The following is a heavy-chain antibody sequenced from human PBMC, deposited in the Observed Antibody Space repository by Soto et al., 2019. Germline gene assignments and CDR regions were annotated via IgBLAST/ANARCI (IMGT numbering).Heavy chain of an antibody. Sequence: GESLKISCKASGYNFLQYWVAWVRQVPGKGLEWVGNIYPGDSDTRYSPSFQGHVTISADKSITTAYLQWNSLEASDAGMYFCARPIEGSFGMDVWGRGTTVTVSS. CDR3: ARPIEGSFGMDV. V-gene: IGHV5-51*01. CDR2: IYPGDSDT. D-gene: IGHD3-16*02. J-gene: IGHJ6*02. CDR1: GYNFLQYW.